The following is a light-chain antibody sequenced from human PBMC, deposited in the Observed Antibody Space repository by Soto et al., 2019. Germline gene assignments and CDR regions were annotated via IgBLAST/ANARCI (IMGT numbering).Light chain of an antibody. Sequence: QSALTQPRSVSGSPGQSVTISCTGTSSDVGGYNYVSWYQQHPGKAPKLMIYEVSKRPSGVPDRFSGSKSGNTASLTVSGLQAEDEADYYCSSYAGSNNFVVFGTGTKVTVL. V-gene: IGLV2-8*01. CDR3: SSYAGSNNFVV. CDR2: EVS. J-gene: IGLJ1*01. CDR1: SSDVGGYNY.